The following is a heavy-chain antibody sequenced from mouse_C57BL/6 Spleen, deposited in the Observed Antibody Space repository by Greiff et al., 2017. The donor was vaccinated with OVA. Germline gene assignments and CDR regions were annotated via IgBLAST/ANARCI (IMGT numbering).Heavy chain of an antibody. V-gene: IGHV1-64*01. Sequence: QVQLQQPGAELVKPGASVKLSCKASGYTFTSYWMHWVTQRPGQGLEWIGMIHPNSGSTNYNEKFKSKATLTVDKSSSTAYLQLSSLTSEDAAVYDGARAHITAGGPFDYWGQGTTLTVSS. CDR2: IHPNSGST. D-gene: IGHD1-1*01. J-gene: IGHJ2*01. CDR1: GYTFTSYW. CDR3: ARAHITAGGPFDY.